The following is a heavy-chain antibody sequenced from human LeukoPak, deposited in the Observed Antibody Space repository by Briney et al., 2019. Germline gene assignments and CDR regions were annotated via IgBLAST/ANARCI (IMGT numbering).Heavy chain of an antibody. J-gene: IGHJ2*01. Sequence: GGSLRLSCAASGFTFSSYWMSWVRQAPGKGLEWVSVIYSGGSTYYADSVKGRFTISRDNSKNTLYLQMNSLRAEDTAVYYCARDRLGYCSGGSCYSWYFDLWGRGTLVTVSS. CDR2: IYSGGST. CDR3: ARDRLGYCSGGSCYSWYFDL. V-gene: IGHV3-66*01. CDR1: GFTFSSYW. D-gene: IGHD2-15*01.